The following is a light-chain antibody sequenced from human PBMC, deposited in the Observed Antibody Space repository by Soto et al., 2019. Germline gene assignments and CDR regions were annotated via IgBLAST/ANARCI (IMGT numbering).Light chain of an antibody. CDR1: SSNIGSNS. J-gene: IGLJ1*01. CDR3: GAWDDSLTGYV. V-gene: IGLV1-44*01. CDR2: LNN. Sequence: QSVLTQPPSASGTPGQRVAISCSGGSSNIGSNSVNWYQQLPGTAPKLLIYLNNQRPSGVPDRFSGSQSGTSASLAISGLQSEDEADYYCGAWDDSLTGYVFGTGTKLTVL.